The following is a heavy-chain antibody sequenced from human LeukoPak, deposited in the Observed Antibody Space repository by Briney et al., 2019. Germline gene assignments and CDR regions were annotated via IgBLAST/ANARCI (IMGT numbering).Heavy chain of an antibody. V-gene: IGHV3-30*03. Sequence: GGSLRLSCAASGFTFSSYGMHWVRQAPGKGLEWVAVISYDGSNKYYADSVKGRFTISRDNSKNTLYLQMNSLRAEDTAVYYCARRAGDYSHPYDYWGQGTLVTVSS. D-gene: IGHD3-22*01. J-gene: IGHJ4*02. CDR2: ISYDGSNK. CDR1: GFTFSSYG. CDR3: ARRAGDYSHPYDY.